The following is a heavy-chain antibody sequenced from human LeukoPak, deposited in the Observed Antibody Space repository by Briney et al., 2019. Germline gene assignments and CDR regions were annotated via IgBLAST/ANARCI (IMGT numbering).Heavy chain of an antibody. CDR2: ISGSSSST. Sequence: GGSLRLSCAASGFTFRSYAMSWVRQAPGKGLEWVSAISGSSSSTYYADSVKGRFSISRDNSKNTLYLQMNSLRAEDTAVYYCAKDRSEMATIPYYFDYWGQGTLVTVSS. V-gene: IGHV3-23*01. CDR3: AKDRSEMATIPYYFDY. J-gene: IGHJ4*02. CDR1: GFTFRSYA. D-gene: IGHD5-24*01.